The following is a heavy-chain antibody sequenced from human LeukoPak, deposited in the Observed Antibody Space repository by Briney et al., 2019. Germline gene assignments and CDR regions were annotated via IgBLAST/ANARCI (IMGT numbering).Heavy chain of an antibody. V-gene: IGHV4-34*01. Sequence: PSETLSLTCAVYGGSFSGYYWSWIRQPPGKGLEWIGEINHSGSSNYNSSLRSRVTISVDTSYKQFSLRLSSVTAADTAVYYCAPRGDIEHSYVYGKWFDPWGQGTRVIVSS. CDR3: APRGDIEHSYVYGKWFDP. CDR1: GGSFSGYY. CDR2: INHSGSS. D-gene: IGHD5-18*01. J-gene: IGHJ5*02.